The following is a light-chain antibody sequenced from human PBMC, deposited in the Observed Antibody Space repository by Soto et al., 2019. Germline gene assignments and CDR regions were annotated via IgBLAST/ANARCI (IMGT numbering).Light chain of an antibody. J-gene: IGKJ4*01. Sequence: DIQMTQSPSSLSASVGDRVTITCRASQSIRNYLSWYQQKPGKAPKLLINVASTLQSGVPSRFSGSGSGTDFTLAISSLQPEDFGTYYCQQSSSTPQTFGGGTRVEIK. CDR3: QQSSSTPQT. CDR2: VAS. V-gene: IGKV1-39*01. CDR1: QSIRNY.